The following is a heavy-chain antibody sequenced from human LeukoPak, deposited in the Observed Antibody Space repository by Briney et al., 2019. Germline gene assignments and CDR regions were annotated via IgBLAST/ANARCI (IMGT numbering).Heavy chain of an antibody. Sequence: GGSLRLSCAASGFTFSSYAMSWVRQAPGKGLEWVSAISGSGGSTYYADSVKGRFTISRDNSKNTLYLQMNSLRAEDTAVYYCTEDSYIGQYYDFWSCYDLYYYYYGMDVWGQGTTVTVSS. CDR3: TEDSYIGQYYDFWSCYDLYYYYYGMDV. V-gene: IGHV3-23*01. CDR1: GFTFSSYA. D-gene: IGHD3-3*01. J-gene: IGHJ6*02. CDR2: ISGSGGST.